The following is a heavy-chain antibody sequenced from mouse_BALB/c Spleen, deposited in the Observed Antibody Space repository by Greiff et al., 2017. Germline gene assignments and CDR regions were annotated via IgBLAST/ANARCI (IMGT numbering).Heavy chain of an antibody. D-gene: IGHD2-4*01. CDR2: ISSGGSYT. Sequence: EVHLVESGGGLVKPGGSLKLSCAASGFTFSSYAMSWVRQSPEKRLEWVAEISSGGSYTYYPDTVTGRFTISRDNAKNTLYLEMSSLRSEDTAMYYCARDRDDYYFDYWGQGTTLTVSS. J-gene: IGHJ2*01. CDR1: GFTFSSYA. CDR3: ARDRDDYYFDY. V-gene: IGHV5-9-4*01.